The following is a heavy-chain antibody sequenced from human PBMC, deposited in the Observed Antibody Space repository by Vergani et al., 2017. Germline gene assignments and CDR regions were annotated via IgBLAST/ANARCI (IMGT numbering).Heavy chain of an antibody. CDR1: GCSISSYY. Sequence: QVQLQESGPGLVKPSETLSLTCTVSGCSISSYYWSWIRQPPGMGLEWIGYIYYSVSTNYNPSLKSRVTISVDTSKNQFSMKLSSVTAADTAVYYCARSIGSSSWYGLDFDYWGQGTLVTVSS. CDR3: ARSIGSSSWYGLDFDY. J-gene: IGHJ4*02. CDR2: IYYSVST. D-gene: IGHD6-13*01. V-gene: IGHV4-59*01.